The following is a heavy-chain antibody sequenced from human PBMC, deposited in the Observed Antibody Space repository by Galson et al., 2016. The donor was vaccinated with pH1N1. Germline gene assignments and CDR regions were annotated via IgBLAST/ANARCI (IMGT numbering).Heavy chain of an antibody. J-gene: IGHJ6*02. D-gene: IGHD1-26*01. V-gene: IGHV1-2*06. CDR3: ARDLYSGYVLPTYYYYAMDV. CDR2: INPSSGGT. CDR1: GYTFTGYY. Sequence: SVKVSCKASGYTFTGYYMHWVRQAPGQGLEWMGRINPSSGGTKYAQKFQGRVTMTRDTSISTAYMELRRLRSDDTAVYYCARDLYSGYVLPTYYYYAMDVWGQGTTVTVSS.